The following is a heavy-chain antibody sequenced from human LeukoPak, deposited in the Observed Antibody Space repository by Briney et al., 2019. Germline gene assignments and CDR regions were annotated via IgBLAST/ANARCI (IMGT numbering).Heavy chain of an antibody. D-gene: IGHD3-10*01. CDR2: ISSIRSYI. CDR1: GFTFSSYS. J-gene: IGHJ6*04. V-gene: IGHV3-21*01. Sequence: GGSLRLSCAASGFTFSSYSMNWGRQAPGKGLEWVSSISSIRSYIYYADSVKGRFTISRDNAKNSMYMQMNSLRAEDTAVYYCARDKALWFGELSDPFYYYGMDVWGKGNTVTVSS. CDR3: ARDKALWFGELSDPFYYYGMDV.